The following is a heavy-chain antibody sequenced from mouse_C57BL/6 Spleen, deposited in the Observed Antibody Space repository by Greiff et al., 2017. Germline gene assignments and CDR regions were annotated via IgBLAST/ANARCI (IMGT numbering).Heavy chain of an antibody. CDR2: IDPEDGDT. J-gene: IGHJ4*01. V-gene: IGHV14-1*01. D-gene: IGHD1-1*01. Sequence: VQLQQSGAELVRPGASVKLSCTASGFNIKDYYMHWVKQRPEQGLEWIGRIDPEDGDTEYAPKFKGKDTMTADPSSNTTYLQLSSLTSEDTAVYYCTSVTTVVGSMDYWGQGTSVTVSS. CDR3: TSVTTVVGSMDY. CDR1: GFNIKDYY.